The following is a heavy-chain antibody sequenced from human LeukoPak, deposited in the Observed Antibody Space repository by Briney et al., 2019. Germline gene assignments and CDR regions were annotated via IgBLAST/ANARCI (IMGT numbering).Heavy chain of an antibody. V-gene: IGHV1-8*03. CDR1: GYTLTSYD. J-gene: IGHJ3*02. CDR2: MNPNSGNT. D-gene: IGHD6-6*01. Sequence: ASVKVSCKASGYTLTSYDINWVRQATGQGLEWMGWMNPNSGNTGYAQKFQGRVTINRNTSISTAYMELSSLRSEDTAVYYCATVQTYNAFDIWGQGTMVTVSS. CDR3: ATVQTYNAFDI.